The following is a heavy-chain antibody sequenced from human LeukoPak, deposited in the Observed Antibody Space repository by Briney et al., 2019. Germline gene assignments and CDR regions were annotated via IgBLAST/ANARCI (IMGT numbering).Heavy chain of an antibody. D-gene: IGHD6-25*01. CDR2: IYPGDSDT. V-gene: IGHV5-51*03. CDR3: ARRRSSTGFSLDY. J-gene: IGHJ4*02. CDR1: GYSFTSYW. Sequence: PGESLKISCKGSGYSFTSYWIGWVRQMPGKGLGWMGIIYPGDSDTRYSPSFQGQVTISADKSISTAYLQWSSLKASDTAMYYCARRRSSTGFSLDYWGQGTLVTVSS.